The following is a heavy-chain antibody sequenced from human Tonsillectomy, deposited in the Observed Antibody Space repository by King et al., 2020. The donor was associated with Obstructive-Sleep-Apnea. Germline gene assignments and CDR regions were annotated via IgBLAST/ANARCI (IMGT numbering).Heavy chain of an antibody. CDR2: IYYSGGT. CDR1: GGSISSSSYY. CDR3: ASQGWFGELGAFDI. D-gene: IGHD3-10*01. V-gene: IGHV4-39*07. Sequence: LQLQESGPGLVKPSETLSLTCTVSGGSISSSSYYWGWIRQPPGKGLEWIGSIYYSGGTYNNPSLKSRVTISVDTSKNQFSLKLSSVTAADTAVYYCASQGWFGELGAFDIWGQGTMVTVSS. J-gene: IGHJ3*02.